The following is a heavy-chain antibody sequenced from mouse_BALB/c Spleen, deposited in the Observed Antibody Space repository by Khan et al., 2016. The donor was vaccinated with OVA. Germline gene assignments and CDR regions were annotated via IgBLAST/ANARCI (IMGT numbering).Heavy chain of an antibody. V-gene: IGHV14-4*02. CDR2: IDPDNGDT. J-gene: IGHJ4*01. D-gene: IGHD4-1*01. CDR1: GFNIRHYY. CDR3: TTGWGYAMDY. Sequence: VQLQQSGADLVRSGASVKLSCIASGFNIRHYYLHWVKQRPEQGLEWIGWIDPDNGDTEYDPKFQGQATMTADTSSNTAYLQLSSLTSEDTAVYYCTTGWGYAMDYWGQGTSVTVSS.